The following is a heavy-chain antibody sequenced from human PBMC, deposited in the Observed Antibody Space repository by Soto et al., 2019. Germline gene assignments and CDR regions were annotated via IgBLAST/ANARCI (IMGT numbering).Heavy chain of an antibody. V-gene: IGHV3-23*01. CDR3: AKDSKPTRGYCSSTSCYHYFDY. D-gene: IGHD2-2*01. Sequence: GGSLRLSCAASGFTFSSYAMSWVRQAPGKGLEWVSAISGSGGSTYYADSVKGRFTISRDNSKNTLYLQMNSLRAEDTAVYYCAKDSKPTRGYCSSTSCYHYFDYWGQGTPVTVSS. CDR2: ISGSGGST. J-gene: IGHJ4*02. CDR1: GFTFSSYA.